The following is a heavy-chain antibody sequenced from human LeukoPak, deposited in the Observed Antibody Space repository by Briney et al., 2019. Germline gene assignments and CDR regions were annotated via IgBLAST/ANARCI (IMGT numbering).Heavy chain of an antibody. V-gene: IGHV1-24*01. J-gene: IGHJ4*02. CDR2: FDPEDGET. D-gene: IGHD3-10*01. CDR1: GYTLTELS. Sequence: ASVKVSCKVSGYTLTELSMHWVRQAHGKGLEWMGGFDPEDGETIYAQKFQGRVTMTEDTSTDTAYMELSSLRSEDTAVYYCATGGITMVRGVLYYFDYWGQGTLVTVSS. CDR3: ATGGITMVRGVLYYFDY.